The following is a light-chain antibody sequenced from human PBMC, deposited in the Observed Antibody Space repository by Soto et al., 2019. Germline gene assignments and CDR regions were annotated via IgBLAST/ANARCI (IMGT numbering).Light chain of an antibody. CDR1: QGMSNY. Sequence: DIQMTQSPSSLSASVGDRVTITCRASQGMSNYLAWYQQKPGKVPKLLIDASSTSQSGVPSRFSGSGSATDFTLTISNLQPEDVATYYCKKYTRAPPTFGQGPKAEV. CDR2: ASS. CDR3: KKYTRAPPT. J-gene: IGKJ1*01. V-gene: IGKV1-27*01.